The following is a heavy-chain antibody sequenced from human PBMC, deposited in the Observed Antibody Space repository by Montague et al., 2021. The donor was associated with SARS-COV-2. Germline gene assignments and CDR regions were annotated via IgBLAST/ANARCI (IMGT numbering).Heavy chain of an antibody. CDR2: VSHPGSA. CDR1: TEAFNGYY. V-gene: IGHV4-34*10. CDR3: ARGVYIRGIVVVSPRYYFDY. D-gene: IGHD3-22*01. Sequence: SETLSLTCAVYTEAFNGYYLSWIRQPPGKGMERIGEVSHPGSAKSNPSLTLRITISVDTYRTQVSLRLTSVTAADTATYYCARGVYIRGIVVVSPRYYFDYWGQGNMVAVSA. J-gene: IGHJ4*02.